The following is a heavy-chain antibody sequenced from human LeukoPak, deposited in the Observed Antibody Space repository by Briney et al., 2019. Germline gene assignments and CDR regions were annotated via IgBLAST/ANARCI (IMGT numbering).Heavy chain of an antibody. Sequence: TSVKVSCKASGYNLNTYHMHWVRQAPGQGLEWMGIITSTGTTTICAQKFQGRVTMTRDTSTSTVYMDLSSLRSDDTAVYYCATEYVRTHYFDWWGQGTLVTVSS. CDR3: ATEYVRTHYFDW. J-gene: IGHJ4*02. V-gene: IGHV1-46*02. D-gene: IGHD3-16*01. CDR1: GYNLNTYH. CDR2: ITSTGTTT.